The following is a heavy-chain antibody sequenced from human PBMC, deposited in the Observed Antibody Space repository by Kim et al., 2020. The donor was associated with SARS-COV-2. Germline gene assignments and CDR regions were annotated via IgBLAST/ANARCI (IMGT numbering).Heavy chain of an antibody. V-gene: IGHV4-39*07. CDR2: IYYSGIT. CDR3: ARNVLLWFGPYGRFDT. Sequence: SETLSLTCTVSGGSISSSSYYWGWIRQPTGKGLDWIGSIYYSGITYYNPSLKSRVTITEDTTKNQFSLTLSSVTAADTAVYKWARNVLLWFGPYGRFDTWGQGTLVTVSS. CDR1: GGSISSSSYY. J-gene: IGHJ5*02. D-gene: IGHD3-10*01.